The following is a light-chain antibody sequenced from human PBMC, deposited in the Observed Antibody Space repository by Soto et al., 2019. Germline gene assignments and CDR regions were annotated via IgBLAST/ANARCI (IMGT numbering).Light chain of an antibody. CDR3: MQALQTPFT. J-gene: IGKJ3*01. CDR2: LGS. V-gene: IGKV2-28*01. Sequence: DIVVTQSPLSLPVTPGEPASISCRSSQSLLHSDGYNYLDWYLQKPGQSPRLLIYLGSNRASGVPDGFSGSGSGTDFTLKISRVEAEDVGVYCCMQALQTPFTFGPGTKVEIK. CDR1: QSLLHSDGYNY.